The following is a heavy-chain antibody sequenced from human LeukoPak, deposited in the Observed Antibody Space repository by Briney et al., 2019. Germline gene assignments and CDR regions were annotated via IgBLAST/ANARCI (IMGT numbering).Heavy chain of an antibody. CDR3: AREDPEELELRRVFDY. J-gene: IGHJ4*02. CDR2: INWNGGNT. CDR1: GFTFDDYG. D-gene: IGHD1-7*01. Sequence: GGSLRLSCAASGFTFDDYGMSWVRQAPGKGLEWVSGINWNGGNTGYADSVKGRFTISRDNAKNSLYLQMNSLRAEDTALYYCAREDPEELELRRVFDYWGQGTLVTVSS. V-gene: IGHV3-20*04.